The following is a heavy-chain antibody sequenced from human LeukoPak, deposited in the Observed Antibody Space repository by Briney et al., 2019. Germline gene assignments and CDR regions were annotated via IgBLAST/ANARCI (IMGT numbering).Heavy chain of an antibody. CDR2: IYHSGST. Sequence: SETLSLTCTVSGYSISSGYYWGWIRQPPGKGLEWIGSIYHSGSTYYNPSLNSRVTISVDTSKNQFSLKLSSVTAADTAVYYCARQTTVTNWGQGTLVTVSS. J-gene: IGHJ4*02. V-gene: IGHV4-38-2*02. CDR3: ARQTTVTN. CDR1: GYSISSGYY. D-gene: IGHD4-17*01.